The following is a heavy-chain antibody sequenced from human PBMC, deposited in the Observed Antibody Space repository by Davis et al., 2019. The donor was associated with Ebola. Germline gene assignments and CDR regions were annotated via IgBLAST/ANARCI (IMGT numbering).Heavy chain of an antibody. V-gene: IGHV3-43*01. CDR2: ISWDGDST. D-gene: IGHD1-14*01. Sequence: PGGSLRLSCAASGFTFNDYSMHWVRQAPGKGLEWVSLISWDGDSTYYADSVKGRFTISRDNSKNSLYLQMNSLKTEDSALYYCSKGGMEYNEGLFDYWGQGTLVTVSS. CDR3: SKGGMEYNEGLFDY. J-gene: IGHJ4*02. CDR1: GFTFNDYS.